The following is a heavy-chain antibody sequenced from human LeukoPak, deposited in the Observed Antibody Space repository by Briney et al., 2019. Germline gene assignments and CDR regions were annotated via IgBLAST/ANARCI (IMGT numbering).Heavy chain of an antibody. CDR3: ARELITFGGVIVRSAFDI. V-gene: IGHV4-39*07. J-gene: IGHJ3*02. CDR2: IYYSGST. CDR1: GGSISSSSYY. Sequence: PSETLSLTCTVSGGSISSSSYYWGWIRQPPGKGLEWIGSIYYSGSTYYNPSLKSRVTISVDTSKNQFSLKLSSVTAADTAVYYCARELITFGGVIVRSAFDIWGQGTMVTVSS. D-gene: IGHD3-16*02.